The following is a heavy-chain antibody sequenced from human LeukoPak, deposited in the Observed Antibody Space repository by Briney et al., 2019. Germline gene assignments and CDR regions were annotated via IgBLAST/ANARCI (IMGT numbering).Heavy chain of an antibody. D-gene: IGHD3-22*01. CDR2: IKQDGSEK. J-gene: IGHJ4*02. CDR1: GFTFSNYW. V-gene: IGHV3-7*04. CDR3: ARGYYDSSGYYLIDY. Sequence: GGSLRLSCAASGFTFSNYWMIWVRQAPGKGLEWVGNIKQDGSEKRYADSVRGRFTISRDNAKNTLYLQMNSLRAEDTAVYYCARGYYDSSGYYLIDYWGQGTLVTVSS.